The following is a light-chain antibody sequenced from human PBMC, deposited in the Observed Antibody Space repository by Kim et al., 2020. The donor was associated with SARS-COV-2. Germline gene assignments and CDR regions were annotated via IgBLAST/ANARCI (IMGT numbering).Light chain of an antibody. J-gene: IGKJ1*01. V-gene: IGKV4-1*01. CDR3: QQYYSPPWT. CDR2: WAS. CDR1: QIILYTSMNTCY. Sequence: TTNNCNSSQIILYTSMNTCYFALYQQKPGPPPTLLIYWASTRESGVPDRFSGSGSGTDFSLTISILQADDVAVYYCQQYYSPPWTFGQGTKVDIK.